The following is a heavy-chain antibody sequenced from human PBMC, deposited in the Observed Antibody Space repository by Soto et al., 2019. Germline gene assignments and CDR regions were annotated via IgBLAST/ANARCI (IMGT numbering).Heavy chain of an antibody. Sequence: NPSETLSLTCSVSDGSVNSGNYYWSWIRQPPGKGLEWIGHIYYIGTTDYNPSLKSRVTISVDTSKNQFSLKVTSVTAADTAVYFXAREEKQLSRYGGDFDYWGQGILVTVSS. CDR2: IYYIGTT. V-gene: IGHV4-61*01. D-gene: IGHD3-16*01. CDR1: DGSVNSGNYY. CDR3: AREEKQLSRYGGDFDY. J-gene: IGHJ4*02.